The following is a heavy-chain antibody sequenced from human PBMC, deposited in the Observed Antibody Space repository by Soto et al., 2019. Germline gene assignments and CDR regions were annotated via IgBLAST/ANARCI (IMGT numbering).Heavy chain of an antibody. V-gene: IGHV3-11*01. D-gene: IGHD2-8*01. Sequence: VGSLRLSCAASGFTFSDYYMSWIRQAPGKGLEWVSYISSSGSTIYYADSVKGRFTISRDNAKNSRYLQMNSLRAEDTAVYYCARDHCTNGVCSGYYGMDVWGQGTTVTVSS. CDR1: GFTFSDYY. CDR2: ISSSGSTI. J-gene: IGHJ6*02. CDR3: ARDHCTNGVCSGYYGMDV.